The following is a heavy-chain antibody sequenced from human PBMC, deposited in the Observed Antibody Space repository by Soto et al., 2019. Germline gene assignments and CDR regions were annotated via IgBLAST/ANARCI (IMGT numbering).Heavy chain of an antibody. CDR2: INPSGGST. CDR1: GYTFTSYY. Sequence: ASVKVSCKASGYTFTSYYMHWVRQAPGQGLEWMGIINPSGGSTSYAQKFQGRVTMTRDTSTSTVYMELSSLRSEDTAVYYCARDGAYYDFWSGYAFDPWGQGTLVTVSS. D-gene: IGHD3-3*01. J-gene: IGHJ5*02. CDR3: ARDGAYYDFWSGYAFDP. V-gene: IGHV1-46*01.